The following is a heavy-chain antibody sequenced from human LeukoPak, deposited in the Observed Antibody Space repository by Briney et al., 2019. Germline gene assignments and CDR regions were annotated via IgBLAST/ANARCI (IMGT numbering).Heavy chain of an antibody. CDR3: ATSYGSDPEYYYYYGMDV. D-gene: IGHD3-10*01. CDR2: ICYSGST. J-gene: IGHJ6*02. CDR1: GGSISSYY. Sequence: SETLSLTCTVSGGSISSYYWSWIRQPPGKGLEWIGYICYSGSTNYNPSLKSRVTISVDTSKNQFSLKLSSVTAADTAVYYCATSYGSDPEYYYYYGMDVWGQGTTVTVSS. V-gene: IGHV4-59*01.